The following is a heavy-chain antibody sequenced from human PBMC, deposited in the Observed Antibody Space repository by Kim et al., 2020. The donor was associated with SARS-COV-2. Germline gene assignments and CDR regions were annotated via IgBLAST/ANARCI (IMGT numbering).Heavy chain of an antibody. J-gene: IGHJ4*02. CDR2: NNEGTNT. Sequence: NNEGTNTYYADSVKGRFTISRDNAKKTVYLQMNSLGAEDTAVYYCTTALEYWGQGTLVTVSS. CDR3: TTALEY. V-gene: IGHV3-74*01.